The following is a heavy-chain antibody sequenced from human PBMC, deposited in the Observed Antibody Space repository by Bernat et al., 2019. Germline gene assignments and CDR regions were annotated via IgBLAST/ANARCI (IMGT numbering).Heavy chain of an antibody. J-gene: IGHJ3*02. D-gene: IGHD6-19*01. CDR2: ISYDGSNK. CDR1: GFTFSSYG. Sequence: VQLLESGGGLVQPGGSLRLSCAASGFTFSSYGMHWVRQAPGKGLEWVAVISYDGSNKYYADSVKGRFTISRDNSKNTLYLQMNSLRAEDTAVYYCAKEAQYSSGWYGKRDQDAFDIWGQGTMVTVSS. V-gene: IGHV3-30*18. CDR3: AKEAQYSSGWYGKRDQDAFDI.